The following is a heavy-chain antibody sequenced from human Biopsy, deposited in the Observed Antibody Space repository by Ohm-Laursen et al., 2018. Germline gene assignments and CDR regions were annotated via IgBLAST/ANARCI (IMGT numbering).Heavy chain of an antibody. D-gene: IGHD3-9*01. CDR2: NIPILGTG. J-gene: IGHJ1*01. Sequence: ASVKVSCKAPEGTFSNYGVNWVRQAPGQGLEWLGGNIPILGTGNYAQKFQDRVTVAADTSTSTATMELRSLRSDDTAVYYCATKLTGYFHHWGQGILVIVSS. CDR1: EGTFSNYG. CDR3: ATKLTGYFHH. V-gene: IGHV1-69*06.